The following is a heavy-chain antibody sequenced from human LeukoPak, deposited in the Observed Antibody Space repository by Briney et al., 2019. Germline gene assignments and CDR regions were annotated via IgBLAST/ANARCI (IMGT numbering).Heavy chain of an antibody. CDR3: ARGDLGEGFDY. V-gene: IGHV1-2*06. Sequence: ASVKVSCKASGYTFTGYYMHWVRQAPGQGLEWMGRINPNSGGTNYAQEFQGRVTMTRDTSISTAYMELSRLRSDDTAVYYCARGDLGEGFDYWGQGTLVTVSS. J-gene: IGHJ4*02. CDR1: GYTFTGYY. CDR2: INPNSGGT. D-gene: IGHD3-10*01.